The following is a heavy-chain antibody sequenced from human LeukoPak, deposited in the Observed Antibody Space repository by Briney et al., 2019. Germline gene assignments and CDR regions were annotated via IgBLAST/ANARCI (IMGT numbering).Heavy chain of an antibody. CDR1: GFSFGTGAVG. V-gene: IGHV2-5*02. CDR3: VHRPGRGIPAAH. D-gene: IGHD2-21*01. CDR2: IYWDDDK. J-gene: IGHJ4*02. Sequence: SGPTLVNPTQTLXLTCTFSGFSFGTGAVGVGWIRQPPGKALEWLAIIYWDDDKRYSPSLKSRLTITKDTSENQVVLTMTNMDPVDTATYYCVHRPGRGIPAAHWGQGTLVTVSS.